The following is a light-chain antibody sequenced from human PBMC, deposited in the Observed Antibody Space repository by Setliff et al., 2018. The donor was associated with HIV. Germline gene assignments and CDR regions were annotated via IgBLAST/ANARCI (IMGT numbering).Light chain of an antibody. CDR2: EVT. CDR1: GSDVGGYSY. J-gene: IGLJ1*01. Sequence: ALTQPASVSGSPGQSVTISCTGTGSDVGGYSYVSWYQQHPGKAPKLIMYEVTNRPSVISNRFSGSKSGNTASLIISGLQAEAEADYYCSSYASTNTLPFGTGTKVTVL. V-gene: IGLV2-14*01. CDR3: SSYASTNTLP.